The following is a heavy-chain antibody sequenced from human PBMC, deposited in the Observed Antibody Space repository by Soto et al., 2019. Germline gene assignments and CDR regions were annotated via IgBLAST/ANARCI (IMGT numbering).Heavy chain of an antibody. V-gene: IGHV3-21*01. J-gene: IGHJ6*02. CDR2: ISSSSSYI. CDR3: ACFICYGYNSYGMYF. D-gene: IGHD5-18*01. Sequence: PGGSLRLSCAASGFTFSSYSMNWVRQAPGKGLEWVSSISSSSSYIYYADSVKGRFTISRDNAKDSLYLQMNSLRAEDTAVYYCACFICYGYNSYGMYFWGQGTTVTVYS. CDR1: GFTFSSYS.